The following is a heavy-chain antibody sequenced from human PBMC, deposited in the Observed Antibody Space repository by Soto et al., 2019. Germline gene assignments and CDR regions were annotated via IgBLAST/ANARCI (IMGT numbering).Heavy chain of an antibody. CDR3: ARGRCGDY. Sequence: QVHLVQSGAEVKKPGASVKVSCQGSGYAFTTYGITWVRQAPGQGLEWMGWISAHNGNTNYAQKLQGRVTVTRDTSTSTASMELRSLRYDDTAVYYCARGRCGDYWGQGALVTVSS. V-gene: IGHV1-18*01. CDR1: GYAFTTYG. J-gene: IGHJ4*02. CDR2: ISAHNGNT.